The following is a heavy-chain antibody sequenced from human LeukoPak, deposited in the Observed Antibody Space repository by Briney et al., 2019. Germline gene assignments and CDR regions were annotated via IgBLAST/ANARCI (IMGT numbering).Heavy chain of an antibody. CDR1: GFTFSSYA. CDR2: ISYDGSNK. J-gene: IGHJ4*02. V-gene: IGHV3-30-3*01. Sequence: GRSLRLSCAASGFTFSSYAMHWVRQAPGKGLEWVAVISYDGSNKYYADSVRGRFTISRDNSKNTLYLQMNSLRAEDTAVYYCARLPLAYCGGDCYSELYYFDYWGQGTLVTVSS. D-gene: IGHD2-21*02. CDR3: ARLPLAYCGGDCYSELYYFDY.